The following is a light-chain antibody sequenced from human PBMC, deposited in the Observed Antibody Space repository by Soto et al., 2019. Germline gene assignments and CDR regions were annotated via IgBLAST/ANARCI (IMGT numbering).Light chain of an antibody. CDR2: GNG. V-gene: IGLV1-40*01. CDR3: QSYDSSLSGSEV. Sequence: QSVLTQPRSGSGAPGQRVTISCTGSSSNIGAGHDVHWYQHLPGTAPKLLIYGNGNRPSGVPDRFSGSKSGTSASLAITGLQTEDEADYYCQSYDSSLSGSEVFGTGTKVTVL. CDR1: SSNIGAGHD. J-gene: IGLJ1*01.